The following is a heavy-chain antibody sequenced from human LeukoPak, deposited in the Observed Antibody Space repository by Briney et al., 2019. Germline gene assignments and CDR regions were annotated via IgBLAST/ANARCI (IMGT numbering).Heavy chain of an antibody. CDR2: IKQDGSEK. V-gene: IGHV3-7*03. CDR3: ARQRDGYNWATDY. J-gene: IGHJ4*02. D-gene: IGHD5-24*01. CDR1: GFTFSSYS. Sequence: GGSLRLSCAASGFTFSSYSMNWVRQAPGKGLEWVANIKQDGSEKYYVDSVKGRFTISRDNAKNSLYLQMNSLRAEDTAVYYCARQRDGYNWATDYWGQGTLVTVSS.